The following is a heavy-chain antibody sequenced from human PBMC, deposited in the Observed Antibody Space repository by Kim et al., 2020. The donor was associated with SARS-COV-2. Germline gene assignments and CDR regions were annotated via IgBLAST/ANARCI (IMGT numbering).Heavy chain of an antibody. CDR2: ITRGGDT. CDR3: VPCVTLADRSGWCTFFDH. Sequence: GGSLRLSRAASGLTLRSYAMNLVRQGPGKGLEWVSSITRGGDTYYAASVKGRFTISRDNFKDTPSLQMNSLRAEDTGNYYCVPCVTLADRSGWCTFFDHWGKRNLVTVS. J-gene: IGHJ4*02. CDR1: GLTLRSYA. D-gene: IGHD6-19*01. V-gene: IGHV3-23*01.